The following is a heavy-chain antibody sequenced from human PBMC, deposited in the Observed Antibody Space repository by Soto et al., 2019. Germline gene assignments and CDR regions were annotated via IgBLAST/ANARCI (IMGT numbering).Heavy chain of an antibody. V-gene: IGHV3-21*01. D-gene: IGHD3-9*01. CDR2: ISSSSSYI. CDR1: GFTFSSYS. Sequence: GGSLRLSCAASGFTFSSYSMNWVRQAPGKGLEWVSSISSSSSYIYYADSVKGRFTISRDNAKNSLYLQMNSLRAEDTAVYYCASGRDYDILTGSIRGYFDYWGQGTLVTVSS. CDR3: ASGRDYDILTGSIRGYFDY. J-gene: IGHJ4*02.